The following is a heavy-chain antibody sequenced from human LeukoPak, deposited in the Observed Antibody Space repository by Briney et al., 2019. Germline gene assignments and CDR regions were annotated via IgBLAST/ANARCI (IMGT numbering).Heavy chain of an antibody. J-gene: IGHJ3*02. CDR1: GGSISSHY. D-gene: IGHD3-3*01. V-gene: IGHV4-59*11. CDR3: AREGPYDFWFTFEI. Sequence: SETLSLTCTVSGGSISSHYWNWIRQPPGKGLEWIGYNSDDGRTHYNPSLKSRVTISVDTSKNQFSLKMSSVTAADRAVYYCAREGPYDFWFTFEIWGQGTTVTVSS. CDR2: NSDDGRT.